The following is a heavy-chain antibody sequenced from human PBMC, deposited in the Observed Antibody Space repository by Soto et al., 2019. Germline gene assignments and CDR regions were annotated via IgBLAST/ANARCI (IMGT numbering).Heavy chain of an antibody. D-gene: IGHD3-16*01. CDR2: VYYSGST. CDR1: GGNVRSGSYY. CDR3: ARAYTPRYDYVWGSPPYYFDY. V-gene: IGHV4-61*01. J-gene: IGHJ4*02. Sequence: SETLSLTSTVSGGNVRSGSYYWSWIRQPPGKGLEWIGYVYYSGSTNYNPSLKSRVTTSVDTSKSQFSLKLNSVTASDTAVYYCARAYTPRYDYVWGSPPYYFDYWGQGTLVTVSS.